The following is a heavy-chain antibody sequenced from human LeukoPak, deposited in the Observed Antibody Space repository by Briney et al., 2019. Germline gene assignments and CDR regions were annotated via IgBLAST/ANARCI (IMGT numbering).Heavy chain of an antibody. CDR1: GYTFTSYD. CDR3: ARAYSSGWYYYYYMDV. J-gene: IGHJ6*03. D-gene: IGHD6-19*01. CDR2: MNPNSGNT. Sequence: ASVTVSCKASGYTFTSYDINWVRQATGQGLEWMGWMNPNSGNTGYAQKFQGRVTITRNTSISTAYMELSSLRSEDTAVYYCARAYSSGWYYYYYMDVWGKGTTVTVSS. V-gene: IGHV1-8*03.